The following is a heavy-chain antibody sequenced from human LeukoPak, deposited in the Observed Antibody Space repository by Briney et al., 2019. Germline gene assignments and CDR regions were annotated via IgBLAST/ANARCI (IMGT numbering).Heavy chain of an antibody. J-gene: IGHJ3*02. D-gene: IGHD4-23*01. CDR3: ARPPVVTTTLDAFDI. V-gene: IGHV5-51*01. CDR1: GYSFTSYW. Sequence: GESLKISCKGSGYSFTSYWIGWVRQMPGKGLEWMGIIYPGDSDTRYSPSFQGQVTISADKSISTAYLQWSSLKASDTAMYYCARPPVVTTTLDAFDIWGQGTMVTVSS. CDR2: IYPGDSDT.